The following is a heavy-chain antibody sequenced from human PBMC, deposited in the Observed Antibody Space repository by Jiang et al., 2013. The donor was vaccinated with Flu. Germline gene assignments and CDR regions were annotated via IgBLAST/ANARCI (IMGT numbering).Heavy chain of an antibody. CDR1: SYG. Sequence: SYGMHWVRQAPGKGLEWVAVISYDGSNKYYADSVKGRFTISRDNSKNTLYLQMNSLRAEDTAVYYCAKDARGWDYWGQGTLVTVSS. CDR2: ISYDGSNK. CDR3: AKDARGWDY. V-gene: IGHV3-30*18. D-gene: IGHD2-15*01. J-gene: IGHJ4*02.